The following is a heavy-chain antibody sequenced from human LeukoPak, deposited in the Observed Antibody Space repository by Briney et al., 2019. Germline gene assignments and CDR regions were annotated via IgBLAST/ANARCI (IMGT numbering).Heavy chain of an antibody. J-gene: IGHJ4*02. Sequence: PGGSLRLSCAASGFTFNSYWMSWVRQAPGKGLEWVANIKQDGSEKYYVDSVKGRFTISRDNAKTSLYLQMNSLRAEDTAVYYCAKGGGYYDFWSGYTDFDYWGQGTLVTVSS. CDR1: GFTFNSYW. V-gene: IGHV3-7*03. CDR3: AKGGGYYDFWSGYTDFDY. D-gene: IGHD3-3*01. CDR2: IKQDGSEK.